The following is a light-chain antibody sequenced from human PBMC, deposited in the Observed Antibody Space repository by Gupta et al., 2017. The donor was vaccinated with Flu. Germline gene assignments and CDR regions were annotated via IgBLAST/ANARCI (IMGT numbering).Light chain of an antibody. V-gene: IGKV3-20*01. CDR1: QSVSSSY. CDR3: QQEGSSPRT. CDR2: GAS. Sequence: EIVLTQSPGTLSLSPGERATLSCRARQSVSSSYLAWYQQKPGQAPRLLIYGASSRATGLPDRFSGSGSGTDFTLTISRLEPEDFAVYYCQQEGSSPRTFGQGTKVEIK. J-gene: IGKJ1*01.